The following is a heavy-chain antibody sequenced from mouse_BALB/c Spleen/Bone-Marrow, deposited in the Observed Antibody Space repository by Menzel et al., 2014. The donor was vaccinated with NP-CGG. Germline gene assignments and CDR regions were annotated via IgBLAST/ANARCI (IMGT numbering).Heavy chain of an antibody. CDR1: GYTFTSYW. CDR3: ARPITTGIQAWFAY. CDR2: INPSSGYT. Sequence: VQLQQSGAELAKPGASVKMSCKASGYTFTSYWMHWVKPRPGQGLEWIGNINPSSGYTEYNQKFKDKATLTADKSSSTAYMQLSSLTSEDSAVYYCARPITTGIQAWFAYWGQGILVTVSA. D-gene: IGHD2-4*01. J-gene: IGHJ3*01. V-gene: IGHV1-7*01.